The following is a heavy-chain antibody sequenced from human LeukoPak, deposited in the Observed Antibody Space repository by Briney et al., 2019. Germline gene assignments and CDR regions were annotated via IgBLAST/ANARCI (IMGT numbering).Heavy chain of an antibody. V-gene: IGHV1-69*05. CDR1: GGTFSSYA. CDR2: IIPIFGTA. J-gene: IGHJ1*01. D-gene: IGHD6-13*01. Sequence: VASVKVSCTASGGTFSSYAISWVRQAPGQGLEWMGGIIPIFGTANYAQKLQGRVTMTTDTSTSTAYMELRSLRSDDTAVYYCARDGTRYSSSWRAEYFQHWGQGTLVTVSS. CDR3: ARDGTRYSSSWRAEYFQH.